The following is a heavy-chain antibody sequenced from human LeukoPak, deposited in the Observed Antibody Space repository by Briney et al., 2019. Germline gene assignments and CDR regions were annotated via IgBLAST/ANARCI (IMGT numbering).Heavy chain of an antibody. Sequence: GGSLRLSCAASGFTFSSYAMSWVRQAPGKGLEWVSTINVGGDYTYSADSVKGRFTISRDNSRNTLYLPMNSLRAEDTAVYYCVKDRGGSPFYGMDVWGQGTTVTVSS. D-gene: IGHD1-26*01. V-gene: IGHV3-23*01. CDR3: VKDRGGSPFYGMDV. J-gene: IGHJ6*02. CDR1: GFTFSSYA. CDR2: INVGGDYT.